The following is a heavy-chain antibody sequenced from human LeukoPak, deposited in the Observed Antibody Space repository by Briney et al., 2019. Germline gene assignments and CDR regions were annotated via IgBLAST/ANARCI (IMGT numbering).Heavy chain of an antibody. CDR2: IYSAGST. CDR3: AXXPSGTYWLXX. Sequence: GGSLRLSCAASGFTVSSNYMSWVRQAPGXGLEWVSVIYSAGSTYYADSVKGRFXISRDNSKNTLYLQMNSLRAEDTAVYYCAXXPSGTYWLXXWGXGXLVTXSS. D-gene: IGHD1-26*01. J-gene: IGHJ5*01. CDR1: GFTVSSNY. V-gene: IGHV3-66*02.